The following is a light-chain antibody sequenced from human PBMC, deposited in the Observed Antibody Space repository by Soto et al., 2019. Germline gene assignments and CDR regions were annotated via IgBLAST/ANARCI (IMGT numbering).Light chain of an antibody. Sequence: DIQMTQSPSTLSASVGDRVTITCRASQSVSDWLAWYQQKPGKAPELLIYGASTLQSGVPSTFSGSGSGTEFTLTISSLQPDHFATYYCQHYKSYPYTFGRGTKLEI. V-gene: IGKV1-5*03. J-gene: IGKJ2*01. CDR2: GAS. CDR1: QSVSDW. CDR3: QHYKSYPYT.